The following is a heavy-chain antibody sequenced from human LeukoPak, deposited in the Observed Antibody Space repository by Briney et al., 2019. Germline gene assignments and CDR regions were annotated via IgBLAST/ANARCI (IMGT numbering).Heavy chain of an antibody. V-gene: IGHV3-33*01. J-gene: IGHJ4*02. CDR3: ASGRGGRGGINYFDY. CDR2: IWYDGSEK. CDR1: GLTFRNYG. Sequence: PGGSLRLSCAVSGLTFRNYGMHWVRQAPGKGLEWVAVIWYDGSEKYYVDSVKGRFTVSRDNSKNTLYLQMNSLRAEDTALYYCASGRGGRGGINYFDYWGQGTLVTVSS. D-gene: IGHD2-15*01.